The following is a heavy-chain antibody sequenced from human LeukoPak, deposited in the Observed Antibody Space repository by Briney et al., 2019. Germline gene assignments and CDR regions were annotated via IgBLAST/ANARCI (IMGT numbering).Heavy chain of an antibody. CDR2: ISYDGSNK. Sequence: GGSLRLSCAASGFTFSSYAMHWVRQAPGKGLEWVAVISYDGSNKYYADSVKGRFTISRDNSKNTLYLQMNSLRAEDTAVYYCARDGVYGGNSRDYYYMDVWAKGPRSPSP. V-gene: IGHV3-30*01. J-gene: IGHJ6*03. CDR1: GFTFSSYA. CDR3: ARDGVYGGNSRDYYYMDV. D-gene: IGHD4-23*01.